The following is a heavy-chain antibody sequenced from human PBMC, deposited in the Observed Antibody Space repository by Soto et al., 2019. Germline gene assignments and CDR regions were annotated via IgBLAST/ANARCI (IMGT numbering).Heavy chain of an antibody. CDR1: GGSISRYY. CDR3: ARVDPRLRSGYCSSTSCYTPSLGMDV. V-gene: IGHV4-59*01. J-gene: IGHJ6*02. D-gene: IGHD2-2*02. Sequence: PSETLSLTCTDSGGSISRYYWSWVRQPPGKGLEWIGYIYYSGSTNYNPSLKSRVTISVDTSKNQFSLKLSSVTAADTAVYYCARVDPRLRSGYCSSTSCYTPSLGMDVWGQGTTVTVSS. CDR2: IYYSGST.